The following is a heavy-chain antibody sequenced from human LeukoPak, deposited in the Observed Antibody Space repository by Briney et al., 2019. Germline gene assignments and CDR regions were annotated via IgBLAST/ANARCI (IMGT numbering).Heavy chain of an antibody. CDR2: IIPILGIA. J-gene: IGHJ4*02. CDR3: ASVDYYGSGSYPNDY. CDR1: GGTFSSYA. Sequence: PGASVKVSCKASGGTFSSYAISWVRQAPGQGLEWMGRIIPILGIANYAQKFQGRVTITADKSTSTAYMELSSLRSEDTAVYYCASVDYYGSGSYPNDYWGQGTLVTVSS. V-gene: IGHV1-69*04. D-gene: IGHD3-10*01.